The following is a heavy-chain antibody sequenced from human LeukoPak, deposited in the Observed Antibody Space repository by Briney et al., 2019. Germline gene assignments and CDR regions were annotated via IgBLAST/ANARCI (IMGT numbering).Heavy chain of an antibody. V-gene: IGHV3-23*01. J-gene: IGHJ4*02. CDR1: GFTFSSYA. CDR2: ISGSGGST. CDR3: AKDPYYYDSSGFDYFDY. Sequence: PXGSLRLSCAAXGFTFSSYAMGWVRQAPGKGLEWVSAISGSGGSTYYADSVKGRFTISRDNSKNTLYLQMNSLRAEDTAVYYCAKDPYYYDSSGFDYFDYWGQGTLVTVSS. D-gene: IGHD3-22*01.